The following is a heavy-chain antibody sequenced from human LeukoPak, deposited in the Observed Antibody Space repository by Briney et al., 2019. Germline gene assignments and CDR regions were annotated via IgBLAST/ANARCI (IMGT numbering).Heavy chain of an antibody. CDR3: ARGSGSYYGYFDY. Sequence: GESLKISCKGSGYRFTNYWIGWVRQMPGKGLKCMGIIYPGDSDTRYSPSFQGQVTISADKSISTAYLQCSSLKASDTAMYYCARGSGSYYGYFDYWGQGTLVTVSS. CDR1: GYRFTNYW. D-gene: IGHD1-26*01. CDR2: IYPGDSDT. J-gene: IGHJ4*02. V-gene: IGHV5-51*01.